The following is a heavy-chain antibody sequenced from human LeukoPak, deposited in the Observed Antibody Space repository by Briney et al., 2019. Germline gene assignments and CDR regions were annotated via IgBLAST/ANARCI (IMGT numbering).Heavy chain of an antibody. CDR1: GGTFSSYA. D-gene: IGHD3-3*02. CDR3: ARQRADRIFGVVMGFGLDY. CDR2: IIPILGIA. V-gene: IGHV1-69*04. Sequence: SVKVSCKASGGTFSSYAISWVRQAPGQGLEWMGRIIPILGIANYAQKFQGRVTITADKSTSTAYMELSSLRSEDTAVCYCARQRADRIFGVVMGFGLDYWGRGTLVTVSS. J-gene: IGHJ4*02.